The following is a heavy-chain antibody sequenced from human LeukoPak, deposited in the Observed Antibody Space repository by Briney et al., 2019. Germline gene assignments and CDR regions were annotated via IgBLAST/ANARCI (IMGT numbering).Heavy chain of an antibody. Sequence: SETLSLTCTVSGGSISSYYWSWIRQPPGKGLEWIGYIYYSGSTNYNPSLKSRVTISVDTSKNQFSLKLSSVTAADTAVYYCARGRLRLGGLYPYYFDYWGQGTLVTVSS. CDR2: IYYSGST. CDR3: ARGRLRLGGLYPYYFDY. CDR1: GGSISSYY. J-gene: IGHJ4*02. V-gene: IGHV4-59*01. D-gene: IGHD3-16*01.